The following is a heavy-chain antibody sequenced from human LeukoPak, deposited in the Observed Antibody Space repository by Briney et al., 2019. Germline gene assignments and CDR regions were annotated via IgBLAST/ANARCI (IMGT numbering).Heavy chain of an antibody. Sequence: GGSLRLSCAASGFTLSSSYMSWVRQAPGEGLEWVSLIYSGGRTSYADSVRGRFTISRDNSKNTLYLQMNSLRAEDTAVYYCARIETVAYTFDIWGQGTLVTVSS. CDR1: GFTLSSSY. CDR3: ARIETVAYTFDI. D-gene: IGHD2-21*01. V-gene: IGHV3-66*01. CDR2: IYSGGRT. J-gene: IGHJ3*02.